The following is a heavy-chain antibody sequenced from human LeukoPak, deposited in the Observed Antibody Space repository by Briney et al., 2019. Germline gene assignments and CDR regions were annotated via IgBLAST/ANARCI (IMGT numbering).Heavy chain of an antibody. D-gene: IGHD4-17*01. J-gene: IGHJ3*01. CDR2: ITGSGGTT. Sequence: GGSLGLSCTGSGFAFGNYGMTWVRQPPGKGLEWVSAITGSGGTTRYTDPVTGRFTISRDNSGNTLFLQMNSLRAEDTAVYYCAKDPNGDYLGAFDFWGPGTLVTVSS. V-gene: IGHV3-23*01. CDR3: AKDPNGDYLGAFDF. CDR1: GFAFGNYG.